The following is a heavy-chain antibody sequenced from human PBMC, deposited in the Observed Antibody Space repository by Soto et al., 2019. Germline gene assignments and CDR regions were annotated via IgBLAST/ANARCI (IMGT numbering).Heavy chain of an antibody. CDR3: SRVGSYDSSRYFDY. CDR2: IWYYGSNK. CDR1: GFTFSSYG. J-gene: IGHJ4*02. D-gene: IGHD3-22*01. V-gene: IGHV3-33*01. Sequence: QVQLVESGGGVVQPGRSLRLSCAASGFTFSSYGMHWVRQAPGKGLEWVAGIWYYGSNKYYADSVQGRFTISRDNSKNTMDLQLNSLNAEDTAVSSFSRVGSYDSSRYFDYWGQGTLVTVSS.